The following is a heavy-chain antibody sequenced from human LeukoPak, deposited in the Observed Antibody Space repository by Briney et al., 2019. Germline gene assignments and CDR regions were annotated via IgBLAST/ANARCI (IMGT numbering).Heavy chain of an antibody. J-gene: IGHJ4*02. CDR3: AKGPLGGTAAAIDY. V-gene: IGHV3-30*18. D-gene: IGHD2-2*01. CDR2: ISYDGRNK. CDR1: GFTFNNYG. Sequence: GGSLRLSCAASGFTFNNYGMHWVRQAPGKGLEWVAVISYDGRNKHYPDSVKGRFTISRDISTDTLWLQMDSLRTEDTAVYYCAKGPLGGTAAAIDYWGQGTLVTVSS.